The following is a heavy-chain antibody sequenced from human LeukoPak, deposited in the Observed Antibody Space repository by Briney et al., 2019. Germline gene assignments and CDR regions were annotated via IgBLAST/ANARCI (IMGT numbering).Heavy chain of an antibody. Sequence: ASVKVSCKASGYTFTSYGNSWVRQAPGQGLEGMGWISAYNGNTNYAQKLQGRVTMTTDTSTSTACMELRSLRSDDTAVYYCAREGIAAAGTKPFDYWGQGTLVTVSS. V-gene: IGHV1-18*01. J-gene: IGHJ4*02. CDR3: AREGIAAAGTKPFDY. CDR2: ISAYNGNT. D-gene: IGHD6-13*01. CDR1: GYTFTSYG.